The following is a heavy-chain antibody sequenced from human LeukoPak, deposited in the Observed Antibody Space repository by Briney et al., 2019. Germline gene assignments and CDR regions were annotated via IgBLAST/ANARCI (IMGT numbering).Heavy chain of an antibody. J-gene: IGHJ5*02. D-gene: IGHD2-21*01. CDR2: IYYSGST. V-gene: IGHV4-31*03. CDR1: GGSISSGGYY. CDR3: ARYYCIGNYCYSTNWFDT. Sequence: PSQTLSLTCTVSGGSISSGGYYWSWIRQHPGKGLEWIGYIYYSGSTYYNPSLKSRVTISVDTSKNQFSLKLSSVTAADTAVYFCARYYCIGNYCYSTNWFDTWGQGTLVTVSS.